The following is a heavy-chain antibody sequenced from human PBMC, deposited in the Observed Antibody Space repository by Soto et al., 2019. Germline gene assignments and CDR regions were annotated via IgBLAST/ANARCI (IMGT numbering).Heavy chain of an antibody. V-gene: IGHV3-23*01. D-gene: IGHD6-6*01. Sequence: EVQLLESGGGLVQPGGSLRLSCAASGFTFSSYAMSWVRQAPGKGLEWVSAISGSGGSTYYADSVKGRFTISRDNSKNTLYLQMYSLRAEDTAVYYCAKWCGSSTEFFDYWGQGPLVTVSS. CDR1: GFTFSSYA. J-gene: IGHJ4*02. CDR3: AKWCGSSTEFFDY. CDR2: ISGSGGST.